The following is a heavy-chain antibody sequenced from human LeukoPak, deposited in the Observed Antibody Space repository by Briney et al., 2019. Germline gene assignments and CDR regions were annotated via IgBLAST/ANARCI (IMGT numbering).Heavy chain of an antibody. CDR2: INGDETST. V-gene: IGHV3-74*01. D-gene: IGHD3-22*01. CDR1: GFFFSRYW. CDR3: ASLTHYDSRSFAFDI. J-gene: IGHJ3*02. Sequence: GGSLRLSCAASGFFFSRYWMYWVRQAPGKGLVWVSHINGDETSTNYADFVKGRFTISRDNAKNTLYLQKNSLRAEDTALYYCASLTHYDSRSFAFDIWGQGTMVTVSS.